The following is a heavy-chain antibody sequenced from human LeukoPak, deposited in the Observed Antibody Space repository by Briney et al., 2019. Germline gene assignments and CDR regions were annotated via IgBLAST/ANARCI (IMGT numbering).Heavy chain of an antibody. V-gene: IGHV1-46*01. Sequence: ASVKVSCKASGYTFTSYYMHWVRQAPGQGLEWMGIINPSGGSTSYAQKFQGRVTMTRDMSTSTVYMGLSSLRSEDTAVYYCASEQAFWSKRNWFDPWGQGTLVTVSS. D-gene: IGHD3-3*01. J-gene: IGHJ5*02. CDR2: INPSGGST. CDR1: GYTFTSYY. CDR3: ASEQAFWSKRNWFDP.